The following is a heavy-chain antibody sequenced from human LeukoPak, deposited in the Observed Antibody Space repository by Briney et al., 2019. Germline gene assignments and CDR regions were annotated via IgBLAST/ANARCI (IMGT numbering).Heavy chain of an antibody. CDR3: ARDGGVFSGSQGSFDY. CDR2: ISYDGSNK. V-gene: IGHV3-30*03. J-gene: IGHJ4*02. CDR1: GFTFSSYG. D-gene: IGHD1-26*01. Sequence: PGGSLRLSCAASGFTFSSYGMSWVRQAPGKGLEWVAVISYDGSNKYYADSVKGRFTISRDNAKNSLYLQMNSLRAEDTAVYYCARDGGVFSGSQGSFDYWGQGTLVTVSS.